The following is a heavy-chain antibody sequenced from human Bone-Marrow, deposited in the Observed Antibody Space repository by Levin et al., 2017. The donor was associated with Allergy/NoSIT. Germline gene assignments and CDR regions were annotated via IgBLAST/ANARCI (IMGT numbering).Heavy chain of an antibody. Sequence: GGSLRLSCQGAGYTFTKYWIAWVRHKPGKGLELMGIIYPEDSDTRYKSSFQGQVTISADNSLRTAYLQWSGLKASDTALYYCARRPVGGYNSPFSFELWGQGTMVTVSS. CDR1: GYTFTKYW. CDR3: ARRPVGGYNSPFSFEL. V-gene: IGHV5-51*01. CDR2: IYPEDSDT. D-gene: IGHD5-24*01. J-gene: IGHJ3*01.